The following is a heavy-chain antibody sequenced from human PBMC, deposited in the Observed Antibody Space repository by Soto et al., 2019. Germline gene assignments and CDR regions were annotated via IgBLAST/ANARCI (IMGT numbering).Heavy chain of an antibody. CDR2: ISGSGGST. J-gene: IGHJ5*02. CDR1: GFTFSSYA. CDR3: AKDFYDILTGYRRDKDRYNWFDP. D-gene: IGHD3-9*01. Sequence: GGSLRLSCAASGFTFSSYAMSWVRQAPGKGLEWVSAISGSGGSTYYADSVKGRFTISRDNSKNTLYLQMNSLRAEDTAVYYCAKDFYDILTGYRRDKDRYNWFDPWGQGTLVTVSS. V-gene: IGHV3-23*01.